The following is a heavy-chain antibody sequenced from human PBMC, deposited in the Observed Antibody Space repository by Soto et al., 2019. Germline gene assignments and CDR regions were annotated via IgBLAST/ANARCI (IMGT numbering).Heavy chain of an antibody. D-gene: IGHD3-9*01. J-gene: IGHJ3*02. CDR1: GFTFSDYY. CDR3: ARDADILTGSDAFDT. CDR2: ISSSSSYT. V-gene: IGHV3-11*05. Sequence: QVQLVESAGGLVKPGGSLRLSCAASGFTFSDYYMRGRRQAPGQGLEWVSYISSSSSYTNYADSVKGRFTISRDNAKNSLYLRMNCLIAEDTAVYYCARDADILTGSDAFDTWGQGTMVTVSS.